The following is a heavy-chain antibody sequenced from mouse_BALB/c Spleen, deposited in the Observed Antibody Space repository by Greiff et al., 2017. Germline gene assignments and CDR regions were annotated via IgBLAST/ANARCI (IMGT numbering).Heavy chain of an antibody. CDR1: GYTFTSYW. Sequence: VMLVESGAELVKPGASVKLSCKTSGYTFTSYWIQWVKQRPGQGLGWIGEIFPGTGTTYYNEKFKGKATLTIDTSSSTAYMQLSSLTSEDSAVYFCARGGYYVDYWGQGTTLTVSS. J-gene: IGHJ2*01. CDR3: ARGGYYVDY. V-gene: IGHV1S132*01. CDR2: IFPGTGTT.